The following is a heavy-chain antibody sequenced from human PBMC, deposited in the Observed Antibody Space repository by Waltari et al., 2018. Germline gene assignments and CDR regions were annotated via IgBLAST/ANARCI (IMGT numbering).Heavy chain of an antibody. CDR3: ARDWEGERPNFDY. D-gene: IGHD1-26*01. Sequence: EVQLVESGGGLVEPGGSLRLSCVASGFSFSNYWMSWVRQAPGKGLEWVADIKEGGSKDNYLGSVKGRFTISRDNAKNSVYLQMNSLRPEDTAVYYCARDWEGERPNFDYWGQGTLVTVSS. J-gene: IGHJ4*02. CDR2: IKEGGSKD. CDR1: GFSFSNYW. V-gene: IGHV3-7*04.